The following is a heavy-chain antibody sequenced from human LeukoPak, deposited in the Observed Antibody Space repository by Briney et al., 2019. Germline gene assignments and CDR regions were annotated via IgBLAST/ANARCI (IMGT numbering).Heavy chain of an antibody. Sequence: PSQTLPLTCTVSGDSISSNSYYWNWIRQPAGKGLEWIGRVHTSGKTKYNPSLKSRVTVPVDMSQKKFSLKMTALTAADTAVYYCARGSGTSLDYWGQGTLVTVSS. CDR2: VHTSGKT. CDR1: GDSISSNSYY. V-gene: IGHV4-61*02. D-gene: IGHD1-1*01. CDR3: ARGSGTSLDY. J-gene: IGHJ4*02.